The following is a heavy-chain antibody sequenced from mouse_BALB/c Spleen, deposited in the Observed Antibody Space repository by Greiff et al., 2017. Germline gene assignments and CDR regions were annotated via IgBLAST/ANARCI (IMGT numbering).Heavy chain of an antibody. CDR1: GYTFTSYW. CDR2: INPSTGYT. CDR3: ARERGSY. J-gene: IGHJ3*01. Sequence: QVQLQQSGAELAKPGASVKMSCKVSGYTFTSYWMHWVKQRPGQGLEWIGYINPSTGYTEYNQKFKDKATLTADKSSSTAYMQLSSLTSEDSAVYYCARERGSYWGQGTLVTVSA. V-gene: IGHV1-7*01.